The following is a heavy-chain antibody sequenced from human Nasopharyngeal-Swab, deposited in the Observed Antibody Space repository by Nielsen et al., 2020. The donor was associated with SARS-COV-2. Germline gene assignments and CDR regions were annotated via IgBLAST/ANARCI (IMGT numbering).Heavy chain of an antibody. J-gene: IGHJ4*02. CDR1: GFTFSNYG. V-gene: IGHV3-33*01. CDR3: AAAPSGDYGGY. Sequence: GESLKISCAASGFTFSNYGMHWLRQAPGKGLEWVAVIWYDGSNKYYADSVKGRFTISRDNSKNTVYLQMNSLRAEDTAVYYCAAAPSGDYGGYWGQGTLVTVSS. CDR2: IWYDGSNK. D-gene: IGHD4-23*01.